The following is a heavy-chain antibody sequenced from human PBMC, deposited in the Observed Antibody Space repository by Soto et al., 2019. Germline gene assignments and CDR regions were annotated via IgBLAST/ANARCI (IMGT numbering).Heavy chain of an antibody. Sequence: GGSLRLSCAASGFTFSSYGMHWVRQAPGKGLEWVAVIWYDGSNKYYADSVKGRFTISRDNSKNTLYLQMNSLGAEDTAVYYCARDARRFGLDYWGQGTLVTVSS. D-gene: IGHD3-10*01. CDR1: GFTFSSYG. CDR3: ARDARRFGLDY. J-gene: IGHJ4*02. CDR2: IWYDGSNK. V-gene: IGHV3-33*01.